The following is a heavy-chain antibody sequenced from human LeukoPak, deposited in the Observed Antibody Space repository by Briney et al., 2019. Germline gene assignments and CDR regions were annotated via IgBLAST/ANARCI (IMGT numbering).Heavy chain of an antibody. J-gene: IGHJ4*02. V-gene: IGHV3-48*03. D-gene: IGHD3-16*01. Sequence: GGSLRLSCAASGFTFSSYEMNWVRQAPGKGLEWVSYISSSGSTMYYADSVKGRFTISRDNAKNSPYLQMNSLRAEDTAVCYCASWGHYWGQGTLVTVSS. CDR3: ASWGHY. CDR1: GFTFSSYE. CDR2: ISSSGSTM.